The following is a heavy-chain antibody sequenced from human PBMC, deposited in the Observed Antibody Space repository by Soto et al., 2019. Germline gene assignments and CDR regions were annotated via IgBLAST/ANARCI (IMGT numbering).Heavy chain of an antibody. J-gene: IGHJ5*02. D-gene: IGHD3-10*01. Sequence: SETLSLTCAVYGGSFSGYYWSWIRQPPGKGLEWIGEINHSGSTNYNPSLKSRVTISVDTSKNQFSLKLSSVTAADTAVYYCARDRATMVRGVITRWFDHWGQGTLVT. V-gene: IGHV4-34*01. CDR2: INHSGST. CDR1: GGSFSGYY. CDR3: ARDRATMVRGVITRWFDH.